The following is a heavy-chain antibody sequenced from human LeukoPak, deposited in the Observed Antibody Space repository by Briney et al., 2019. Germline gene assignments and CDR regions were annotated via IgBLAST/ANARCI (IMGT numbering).Heavy chain of an antibody. CDR2: ISGSGGGT. J-gene: IGHJ5*02. CDR3: AKEPSYCTNGVCYSRVFDR. D-gene: IGHD2-8*01. CDR1: GFTFSSYA. V-gene: IGHV3-23*01. Sequence: GGSLRLSCAASGFTFSSYATSWVRQAPGKGLEWVSAISGSGGGTYYADSVKGRFTISRDNSKNTLYLQMSSLRAEDTAVYYCAKEPSYCTNGVCYSRVFDRWGQGTLVTVSS.